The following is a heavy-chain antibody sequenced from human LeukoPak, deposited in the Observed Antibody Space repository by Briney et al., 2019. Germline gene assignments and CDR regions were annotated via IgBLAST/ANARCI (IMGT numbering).Heavy chain of an antibody. D-gene: IGHD5-18*01. V-gene: IGHV1-46*01. Sequence: ASVKVSCKASGGTFSSYAISWVRQAPGQGLEWMGIINPSGGSTSYAQKFQGRVTMTRDMSTSTVYMELSSLRSEDTAVYYCARGGYTDAFDIWGQGTMVTVSS. CDR3: ARGGYTDAFDI. CDR1: GGTFSSYA. J-gene: IGHJ3*02. CDR2: INPSGGST.